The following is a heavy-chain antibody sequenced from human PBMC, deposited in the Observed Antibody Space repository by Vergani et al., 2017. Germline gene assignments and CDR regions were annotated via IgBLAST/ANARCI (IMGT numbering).Heavy chain of an antibody. J-gene: IGHJ4*02. Sequence: QVQLQESGPGLVKPSETLSLTCTVSGGSISSYYWSWIRQPPGKGLEWIGYIYYSGSTYYNPSLKSRVTISVDTSKNQFSLKLSSVTAADTAVYYCARDQGPGFRYWGQGTLVTVSS. V-gene: IGHV4-30-4*08. CDR1: GGSISSYY. CDR3: ARDQGPGFRY. D-gene: IGHD3-10*01. CDR2: IYYSGST.